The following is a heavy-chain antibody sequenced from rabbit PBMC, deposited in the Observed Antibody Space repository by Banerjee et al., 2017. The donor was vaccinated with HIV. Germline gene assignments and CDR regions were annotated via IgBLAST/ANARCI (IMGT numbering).Heavy chain of an antibody. CDR3: ARDLAGVIGWNFNL. V-gene: IGHV1S45*01. CDR2: IDTGSTT. Sequence: QEQLEESGGDLVKPGGSLTLTCTASGFDFSSNAMCWVRQAPGKGLEYIGWIDTGSTTYYARWAKGRFTISKASWTTVTLQMTSLTAADTASYFCARDLAGVIGWNFNLWGQGTLVTVS. CDR1: GFDFSSNA. D-gene: IGHD4-1*01. J-gene: IGHJ4*01.